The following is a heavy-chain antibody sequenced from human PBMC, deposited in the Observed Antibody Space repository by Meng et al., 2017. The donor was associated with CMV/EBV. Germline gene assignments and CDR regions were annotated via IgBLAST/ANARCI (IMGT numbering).Heavy chain of an antibody. CDR3: ARAPGNYYDSSGYPFDY. J-gene: IGHJ4*02. D-gene: IGHD3-22*01. CDR1: STFTGYN. V-gene: IGHV1-2*02. Sequence: STFTGYNMHWVRQAPGQGLEWMGWINPNSGGTNYAQKFQGRVTMTRDTSISTAYMELSRLRSDDTAVYYCARAPGNYYDSSGYPFDYWGQGTLVTVSS. CDR2: INPNSGGT.